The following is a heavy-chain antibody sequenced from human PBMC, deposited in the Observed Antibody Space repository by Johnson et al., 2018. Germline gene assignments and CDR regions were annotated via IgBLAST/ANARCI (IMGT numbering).Heavy chain of an antibody. D-gene: IGHD4-17*01. V-gene: IGHV3-72*01. CDR1: GFTFSDHY. CDR3: ARDGAAVTTDYYYYGMDV. J-gene: IGHJ6*02. Sequence: EVQLLESGGGLVQPGGSLRLSCAASGFTFSDHYMDWVRQAPGKGLAWVGRTRNKANSYTTEYAASVKGQFTIPRDDSKNSLYLQMNSLRAEDTAVYYCARDGAAVTTDYYYYGMDVWGQGTTVTVSS. CDR2: TRNKANSYTT.